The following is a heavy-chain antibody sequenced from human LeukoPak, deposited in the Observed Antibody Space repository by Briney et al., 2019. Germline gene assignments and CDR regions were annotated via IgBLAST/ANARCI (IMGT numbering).Heavy chain of an antibody. CDR2: IDHDGSGT. CDR1: GFTFTSYW. CDR3: ATDLG. V-gene: IGHV3-74*01. D-gene: IGHD7-27*01. J-gene: IGHJ4*02. Sequence: PGGSLTLSCAASGFTFTSYWMHWVRQAAGKGPVWLSRIDHDGSGTNYADSVRGRFTISRDNTKNTLYLQMNSLRAEDTAVYYCATDLGWGQGTLVTVSS.